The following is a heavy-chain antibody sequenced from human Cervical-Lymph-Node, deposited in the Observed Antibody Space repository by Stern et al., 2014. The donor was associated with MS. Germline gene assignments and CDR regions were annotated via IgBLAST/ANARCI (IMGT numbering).Heavy chain of an antibody. J-gene: IGHJ4*02. V-gene: IGHV5-51*03. CDR3: ARWSIACDS. Sequence: EEKLVESGAEVKKPGDSLKISCKTSGYNFINNWIAWVRQVPGKGLEWIGIIYPGDSDIRYSPSFQGHVTISVDKSISTAYLQWSSLKPSDSAVYYCARWSIACDSWGQGALITVSS. CDR2: IYPGDSDI. CDR1: GYNFINNW. D-gene: IGHD2-21*01.